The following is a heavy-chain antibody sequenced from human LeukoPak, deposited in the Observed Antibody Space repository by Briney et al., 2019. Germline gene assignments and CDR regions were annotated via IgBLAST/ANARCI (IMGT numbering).Heavy chain of an antibody. CDR2: INGDGSST. J-gene: IGHJ4*02. Sequence: GGSLSLSCAASGFTLSSNWMHRVRPAPGEGLVWVSRINGDGSSTPYADSVKGRFIISRDNAKNTLYLQMNSLRAEDTAVYYCARGSSSGWPDYFDYWGQGTPVTVSS. CDR1: GFTLSSNW. D-gene: IGHD6-19*01. V-gene: IGHV3-74*01. CDR3: ARGSSSGWPDYFDY.